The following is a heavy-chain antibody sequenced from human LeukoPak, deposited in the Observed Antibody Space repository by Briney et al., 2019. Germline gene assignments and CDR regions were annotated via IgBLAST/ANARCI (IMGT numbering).Heavy chain of an antibody. CDR3: ARGWPYFDC. D-gene: IGHD2-15*01. V-gene: IGHV4-59*08. CDR2: SYNSGST. CDR1: GGSISEYY. J-gene: IGHJ4*02. Sequence: SETLSLTCTVSGGSISEYYWSWIRQPPGKGLEWIGSSYNSGSTNYNPSLKSRVTISVDTSKNQLSLRLSSVTAADTAVYYCARGWPYFDCWGQGTLVTVSS.